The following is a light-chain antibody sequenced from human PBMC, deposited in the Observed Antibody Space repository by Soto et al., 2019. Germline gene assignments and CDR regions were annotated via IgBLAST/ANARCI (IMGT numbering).Light chain of an antibody. J-gene: IGKJ1*01. CDR2: GAS. Sequence: EIVMTQSPATLSVSPGERATLSCRASQSVSSNLAWYQQKPGQAPRLLIYGASTRATGIPARFSVSGSGTEFTLTISGLQSEDFAVYCCQQYNNWPWTVGQGTKVDIK. CDR3: QQYNNWPWT. V-gene: IGKV3-15*01. CDR1: QSVSSN.